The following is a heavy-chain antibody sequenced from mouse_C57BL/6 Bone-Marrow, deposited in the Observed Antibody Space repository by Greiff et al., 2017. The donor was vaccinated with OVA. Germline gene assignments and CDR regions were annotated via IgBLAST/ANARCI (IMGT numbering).Heavy chain of an antibody. CDR2: INPSSGYT. CDR3: AKKIYYGNYFDY. CDR1: GYTFTSYT. V-gene: IGHV1-4*01. J-gene: IGHJ2*01. D-gene: IGHD2-1*01. Sequence: VQLQQSGAELARPGASVKMSCKASGYTFTSYTMHWVKQRPGQGLEWIGYINPSSGYTKYNQKFKDKATLTADKSSSTAYMQLSSLTSEDSAVYYCAKKIYYGNYFDYWGQGTTLTVSS.